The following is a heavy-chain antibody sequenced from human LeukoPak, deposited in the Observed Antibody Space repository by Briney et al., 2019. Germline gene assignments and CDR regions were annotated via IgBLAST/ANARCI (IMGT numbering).Heavy chain of an antibody. J-gene: IGHJ4*02. D-gene: IGHD2-2*01. CDR3: ARGFCSSTSCYQGPFDF. V-gene: IGHV3-15*01. CDR1: GFIFSSAW. CDR2: TKNKTNGETT. Sequence: GGSLRLSCAASGFIFSSAWMTWVRQAPGKGLEWVGHTKNKTNGETTVYAAPVKGRFIISRDDSKNTLYLQMNSLRTEDTAVYYCARGFCSSTSCYQGPFDFWGQGTLVTVSS.